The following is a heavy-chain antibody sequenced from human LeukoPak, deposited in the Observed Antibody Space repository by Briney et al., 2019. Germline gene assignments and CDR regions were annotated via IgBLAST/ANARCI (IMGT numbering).Heavy chain of an antibody. Sequence: GGSLRLSCAASGFTFSSYAMSWVRQAPGKGLEWVSAISGSGGSTYYADSVKGRFTISRDNSKNTLYLQMNSLRAEDTAVYYCAEDFGNPYSYGYHAFDIWGQGTMVTVSS. J-gene: IGHJ3*02. V-gene: IGHV3-23*01. CDR1: GFTFSSYA. CDR2: ISGSGGST. D-gene: IGHD5-18*01. CDR3: AEDFGNPYSYGYHAFDI.